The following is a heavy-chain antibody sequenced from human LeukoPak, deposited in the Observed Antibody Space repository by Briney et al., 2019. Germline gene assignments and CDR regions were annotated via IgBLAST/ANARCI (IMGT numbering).Heavy chain of an antibody. CDR3: ARDLEWPREGFVLQH. CDR1: GGTFSSYA. CDR2: IIPILGIA. Sequence: GASVKVSCKASGGTFSSYAISWVRQAPGQGLEWMGRIIPILGIANYAQKFQGRVTITADKSTSTAYMELSSLRSEDTAVYYCARDLEWPREGFVLQHWGQGTLVTVSS. D-gene: IGHD3-3*01. V-gene: IGHV1-69*04. J-gene: IGHJ1*01.